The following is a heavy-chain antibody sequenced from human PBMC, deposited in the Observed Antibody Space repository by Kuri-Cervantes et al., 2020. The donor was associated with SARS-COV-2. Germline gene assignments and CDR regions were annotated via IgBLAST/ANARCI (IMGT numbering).Heavy chain of an antibody. Sequence: SETLSLTCTVSGDSMSNYYWTWIRQPPGKGLEWIGYIFSTGSTRYNPSLESRVSISIDTSKKQFSLKMTSVTAADTAVYYCARLSVPNYDFWSGYPPGGYYFDYWGQGTLVTVSS. CDR2: IFSTGST. J-gene: IGHJ4*02. CDR1: GDSMSNYY. CDR3: ARLSVPNYDFWSGYPPGGYYFDY. D-gene: IGHD3-3*01. V-gene: IGHV4-59*01.